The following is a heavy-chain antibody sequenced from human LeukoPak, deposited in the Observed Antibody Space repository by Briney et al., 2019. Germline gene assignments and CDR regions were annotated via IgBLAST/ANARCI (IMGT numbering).Heavy chain of an antibody. Sequence: GGSLRLSCAASGFTFSSYGMPWVRQAPGKGLEWVAVISYDGSNKYYADSVKGRFTISRDNSKNTLYLQMNSLRAEDTAVYYCAKVWGRVWEPQAAFDIWGQGTMVTVSS. J-gene: IGHJ3*02. CDR1: GFTFSSYG. CDR2: ISYDGSNK. V-gene: IGHV3-30*18. D-gene: IGHD1-26*01. CDR3: AKVWGRVWEPQAAFDI.